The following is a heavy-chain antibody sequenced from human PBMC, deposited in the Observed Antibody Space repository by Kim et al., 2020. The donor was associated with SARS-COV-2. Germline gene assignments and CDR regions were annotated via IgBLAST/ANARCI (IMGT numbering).Heavy chain of an antibody. V-gene: IGHV5-51*01. D-gene: IGHD2-2*01. CDR3: ARLNCSSTSCYVDY. Sequence: SPSFQGQVTISADKSISTAYLQWSSLKASDTAMYYCARLNCSSTSCYVDYWGQGTLVTVSP. J-gene: IGHJ4*02.